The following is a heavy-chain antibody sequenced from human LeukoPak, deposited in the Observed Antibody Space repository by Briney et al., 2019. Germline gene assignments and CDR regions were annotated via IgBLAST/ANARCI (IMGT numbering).Heavy chain of an antibody. CDR3: EKDLPLYDSSGYYQYYFDY. Sequence: GGSLRLSCAASGFTFSSYGMHWVRQAPGKGLEWVAFIRYDGSNKYYADSVKGRFTISRDNSKNTLYLQMNSLSAEDTAVYYCEKDLPLYDSSGYYQYYFDYWGQGTLVTVSS. CDR1: GFTFSSYG. D-gene: IGHD3-22*01. V-gene: IGHV3-30*02. CDR2: IRYDGSNK. J-gene: IGHJ4*02.